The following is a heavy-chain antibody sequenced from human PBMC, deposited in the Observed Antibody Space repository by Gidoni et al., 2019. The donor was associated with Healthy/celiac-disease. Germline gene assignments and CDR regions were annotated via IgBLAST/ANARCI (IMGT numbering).Heavy chain of an antibody. Sequence: QMQLQESATGLVTPSENLSLTCPVSGGSTRSSSYYWGWMRQPPGKGLEWIGSIYYSGSTFYNPSLKSRVIISVDTSKNQFSLKLSSVTAADTAVYYCARHPSRYYDILTGYHFDYWGQGTLVTVSS. CDR1: GGSTRSSSYY. CDR2: IYYSGST. D-gene: IGHD3-9*01. J-gene: IGHJ4*02. CDR3: ARHPSRYYDILTGYHFDY. V-gene: IGHV4-39*01.